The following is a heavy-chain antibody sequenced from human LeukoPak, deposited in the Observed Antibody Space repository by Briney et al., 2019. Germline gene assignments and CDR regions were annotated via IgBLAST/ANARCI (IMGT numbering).Heavy chain of an antibody. D-gene: IGHD3-10*01. V-gene: IGHV3-30-3*01. CDR1: GFTFRNYV. J-gene: IGHJ4*02. Sequence: GGSLRLSCAASGFTFRNYVIHWVRQAPGKGLEWVAVTSSDLNVKLYADSVKGRFTISRDNSRSTLYLQMNSLSPEDTAIYYCAREGYYGSGSPPSLYFDYWGQGTLVTVSS. CDR3: AREGYYGSGSPPSLYFDY. CDR2: TSSDLNVK.